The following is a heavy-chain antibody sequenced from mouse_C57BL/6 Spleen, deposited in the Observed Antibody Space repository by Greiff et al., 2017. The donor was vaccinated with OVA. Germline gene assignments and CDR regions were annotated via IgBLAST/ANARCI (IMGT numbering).Heavy chain of an antibody. CDR1: GYPFTSYW. D-gene: IGHD2-14*01. V-gene: IGHV1-61*01. Sequence: QVQLQQPGAELVRPGSSVKLSCKASGYPFTSYWMDWVKQRPGQGLEWIGNISPSASETHSNQKFKDKATLTVDKSSSTAYMQLSSLTSEDSAVYYCARSGYRLYFDVWGTGTTVTVSS. CDR2: ISPSASET. J-gene: IGHJ1*03. CDR3: ARSGYRLYFDV.